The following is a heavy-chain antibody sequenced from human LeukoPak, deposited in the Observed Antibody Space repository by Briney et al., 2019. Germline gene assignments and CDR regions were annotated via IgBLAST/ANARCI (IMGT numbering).Heavy chain of an antibody. J-gene: IGHJ4*02. CDR2: IYSGGST. CDR1: GFTVSSNY. Sequence: GGSLRLSCAASGFTVSSNYMSWVRQAPGKGLEWVSVIYSGGSTYYADSVKGRFTISRDNSKNTLYRQMNSLRAEDTAVYYCAGATFDYYDSSGYYDYWGQGTLVTVSS. CDR3: AGATFDYYDSSGYYDY. D-gene: IGHD3-22*01. V-gene: IGHV3-53*01.